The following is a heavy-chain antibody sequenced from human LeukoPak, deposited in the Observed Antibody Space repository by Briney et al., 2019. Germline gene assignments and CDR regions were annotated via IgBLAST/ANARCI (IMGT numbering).Heavy chain of an antibody. CDR3: ARAPQDDYGDPDAFDI. Sequence: GGSLRLSCAASGFTVSSNYMSWVRQAPGKGLEWVSVIYSGGSTYYADSVKGRFTISRDNSKNTLYLQMNSLRAEDTAVYHCARAPQDDYGDPDAFDIWGQGTMVTVSS. J-gene: IGHJ3*02. CDR2: IYSGGST. CDR1: GFTVSSNY. V-gene: IGHV3-53*01. D-gene: IGHD4-17*01.